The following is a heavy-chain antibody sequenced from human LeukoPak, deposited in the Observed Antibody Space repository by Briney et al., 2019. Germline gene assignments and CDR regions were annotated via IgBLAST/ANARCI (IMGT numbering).Heavy chain of an antibody. D-gene: IGHD4-23*01. J-gene: IGHJ5*02. CDR1: GGSINNFY. CDR3: ARTFGGNSGNNWFDP. V-gene: IGHV4-59*01. CDR2: IYYTGRT. Sequence: PSETLSLTCAVSGGSINNFYWSWIRQVPGKGLEWIRYIYYTGRTNYNPSLKSRVIISLDTSKTHFSLKLNSVTAADTAVYYCARTFGGNSGNNWFDPWGQGTLVTVSS.